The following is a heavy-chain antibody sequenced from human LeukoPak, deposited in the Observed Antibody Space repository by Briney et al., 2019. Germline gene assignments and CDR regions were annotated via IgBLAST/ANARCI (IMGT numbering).Heavy chain of an antibody. CDR3: ARETDSTLFDY. J-gene: IGHJ4*02. V-gene: IGHV3-23*01. D-gene: IGHD2-2*01. CDR1: GFTFSSYA. Sequence: GGSLRLSCAASGFTFSSYAMTWVRRAPGKGLEWVSIISYSGGSEYYADSMKGRFTISRDNAKNSLYLQMNSLRAEDTAVYYCARETDSTLFDYWGQGTLVTVSS. CDR2: ISYSGGSE.